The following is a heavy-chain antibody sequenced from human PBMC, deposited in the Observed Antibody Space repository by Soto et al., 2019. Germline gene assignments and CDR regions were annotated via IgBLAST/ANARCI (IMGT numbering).Heavy chain of an antibody. V-gene: IGHV1-2*04. CDR2: INPNSGGT. J-gene: IGHJ6*02. CDR3: ARGGGEKDYYDISGYLPYYYYYGMDV. CDR1: GYTFTGYY. D-gene: IGHD3-22*01. Sequence: ASVKVSCKASGYTFTGYYMHWVRQAPGQGLEWMGWINPNSGGTNYAQKFQGWVTMTRDTSISTAYMELSRLRSDDTAVYYWARGGGEKDYYDISGYLPYYYYYGMDVGGQGTTITVSS.